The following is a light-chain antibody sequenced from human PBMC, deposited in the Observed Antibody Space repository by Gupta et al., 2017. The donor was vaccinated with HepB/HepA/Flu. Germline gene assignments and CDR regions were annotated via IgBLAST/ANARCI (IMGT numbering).Light chain of an antibody. CDR3: AAWDNSLSGYV. Sequence: QSVLTQPPSASGTPGQRVTISCSGSSSNVGRDNVYWYQQLPGTAPKLLIYNDDQRSSGVPDRFSGSKSGISASVAISGLRSEDEADYYCAAWDNSLSGYVFGTGTRLTVL. V-gene: IGLV1-47*02. CDR1: SSNVGRDN. CDR2: NDD. J-gene: IGLJ1*01.